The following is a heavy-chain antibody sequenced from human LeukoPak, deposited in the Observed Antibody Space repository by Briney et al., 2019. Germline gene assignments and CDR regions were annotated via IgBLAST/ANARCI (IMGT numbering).Heavy chain of an antibody. J-gene: IGHJ4*02. Sequence: GGSLRLSCAASGFTFSSYAMTWVRQAPGKGLEWVSAISVSGVSTNYADSVKGRFTISRDNSKNTLYLQMNSLRAEDTAVYYCSFGRIGTVTTPFDYWGQGTLVTVSS. CDR1: GFTFSSYA. CDR3: SFGRIGTVTTPFDY. V-gene: IGHV3-23*01. D-gene: IGHD4-17*01. CDR2: ISVSGVST.